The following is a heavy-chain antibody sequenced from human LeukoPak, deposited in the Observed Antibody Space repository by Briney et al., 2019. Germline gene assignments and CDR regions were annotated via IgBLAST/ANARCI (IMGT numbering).Heavy chain of an antibody. CDR3: ATGPWELRRAFDI. Sequence: ASVKVSCKASGYTFTSYAMHWVRQAPGQRLEWMGWINAGNGNTKYSQKFQGRVTMTEDTSTDTAYMELSSLRSEDTAVYYCATGPWELRRAFDIWGQGTMVTVSS. CDR1: GYTFTSYA. D-gene: IGHD1-26*01. J-gene: IGHJ3*02. V-gene: IGHV1-3*01. CDR2: INAGNGNT.